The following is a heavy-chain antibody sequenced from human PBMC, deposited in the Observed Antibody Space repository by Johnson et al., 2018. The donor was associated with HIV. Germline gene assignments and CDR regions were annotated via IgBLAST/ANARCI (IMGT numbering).Heavy chain of an antibody. D-gene: IGHD1-26*01. Sequence: VQLVESGGGLVQPGGSLRLSCAASGFTVSNNYMSWVRQAPGKGLEWVSGISWNSGSIGYADSVKGRFTISRDNAKNSLYLQMNSLRAEDTALYYCAKGSKWGPRDAFDIWGQGTMVTVSS. CDR1: GFTVSNNY. J-gene: IGHJ3*02. V-gene: IGHV3-9*01. CDR3: AKGSKWGPRDAFDI. CDR2: ISWNSGSI.